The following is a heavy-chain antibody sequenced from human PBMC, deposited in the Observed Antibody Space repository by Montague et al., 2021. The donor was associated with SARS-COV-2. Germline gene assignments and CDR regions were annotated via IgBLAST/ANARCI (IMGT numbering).Heavy chain of an antibody. V-gene: IGHV4-4*07. J-gene: IGHJ6*02. CDR2: IYTSGST. D-gene: IGHD2-2*01. CDR3: ARGQVPGLVEYYHYGMDV. CDR1: GGSISSYY. Sequence: SETLSLTCTVSGGSISSYYWSWIRQPAGKGLEWIGRIYTSGSTNYNPSLKSRVTMSVDTSKNQFSLKLSSVTAADTAVYYCARGQVPGLVEYYHYGMDVWGQGTTVTVSS.